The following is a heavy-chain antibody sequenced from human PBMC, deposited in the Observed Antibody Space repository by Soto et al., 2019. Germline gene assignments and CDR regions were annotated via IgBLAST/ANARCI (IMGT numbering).Heavy chain of an antibody. Sequence: EVQLLESGGGLVQPGGSLRLSCAASGLTFSSYAMSWVRQAPGKGLDWVSTINSGGRTYYAGTVKGRFTISRDNSKNTLYLQMYSLRGEDTAVYYCAKGDTGISTCFDLWGQGTLVTVSS. CDR3: AKGDTGISTCFDL. J-gene: IGHJ5*02. V-gene: IGHV3-23*01. CDR1: GLTFSSYA. D-gene: IGHD5-18*01. CDR2: INSGGRT.